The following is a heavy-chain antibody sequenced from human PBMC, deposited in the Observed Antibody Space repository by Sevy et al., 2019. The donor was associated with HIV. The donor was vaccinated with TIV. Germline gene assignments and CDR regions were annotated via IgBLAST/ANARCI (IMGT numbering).Heavy chain of an antibody. J-gene: IGHJ6*02. CDR1: GFTLSSHW. V-gene: IGHV3-74*01. CDR2: INSHGTIT. D-gene: IGHD3-3*01. CDR3: ARGQVLRFFDWPTYGLDF. Sequence: GGSLRLSCAASGFTLSSHWMFWVRQGPGKGLVWVSHINSHGTITNYADSVRGRFTISRDNAKNTVYLQMDSLRAEDTAFYYCARGQVLRFFDWPTYGLDFWGQGTTVTVSS.